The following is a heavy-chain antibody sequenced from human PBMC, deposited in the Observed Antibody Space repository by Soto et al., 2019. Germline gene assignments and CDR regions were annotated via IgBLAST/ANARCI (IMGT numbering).Heavy chain of an antibody. J-gene: IGHJ6*02. CDR3: ARRESSGRYYYYGMDG. CDR2: IDPSDSYT. CDR1: GYSFTSYW. Sequence: GESLKISCKGSGYSFTSYWISWVRQMPGKGLEWMGRIDPSDSYTNYSPSFQGHVTISADKSISTAYLQWSSLKASDTAMYYCARRESSGRYYYYGMDGWGQGTTVTVSS. D-gene: IGHD3-10*01. V-gene: IGHV5-10-1*01.